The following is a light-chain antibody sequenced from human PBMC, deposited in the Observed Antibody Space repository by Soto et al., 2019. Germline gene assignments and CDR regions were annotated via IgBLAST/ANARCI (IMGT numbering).Light chain of an antibody. CDR2: DAS. J-gene: IGKJ4*01. CDR1: QSVSSY. V-gene: IGKV3-11*01. CDR3: QKRSIWPLT. Sequence: EIVLTQSPATLSLSPGERATLSCRASQSVSSYLAWYQQKPGQAPGLLIYDASNRATGIPARFSGSRSGTDFTLTISSLEPEDFAVYYCQKRSIWPLTFGGGTKVEIK.